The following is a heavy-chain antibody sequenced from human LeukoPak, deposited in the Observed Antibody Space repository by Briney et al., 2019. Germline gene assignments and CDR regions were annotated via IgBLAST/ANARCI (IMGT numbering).Heavy chain of an antibody. J-gene: IGHJ3*02. CDR3: ARAVAERAFDI. Sequence: GGSLRLSCAASGFTVSSNYMSWVRQAPGKGLEWVSVIYSGGSTYYADSVKGRFTISRDNSKNTLYLQMNSLRAEDTAVYYCARAVAERAFDIWGQGTMVTVFS. V-gene: IGHV3-66*01. CDR2: IYSGGST. D-gene: IGHD6-19*01. CDR1: GFTVSSNY.